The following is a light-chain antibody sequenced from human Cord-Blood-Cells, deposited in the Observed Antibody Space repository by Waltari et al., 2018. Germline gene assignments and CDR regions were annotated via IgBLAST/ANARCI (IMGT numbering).Light chain of an antibody. J-gene: IGKJ1*01. V-gene: IGKV1-5*01. CDR2: DAS. Sequence: DIQMTQSPSTLSASVGDRVTITCRDSQSISSWLAWYQQKPGKAPKLLIYDASSLESGVPSRFSGSGSGTEFTLAISSLQPDDFTTYYCQQYNSYSPWTFSQGTKVEIK. CDR1: QSISSW. CDR3: QQYNSYSPWT.